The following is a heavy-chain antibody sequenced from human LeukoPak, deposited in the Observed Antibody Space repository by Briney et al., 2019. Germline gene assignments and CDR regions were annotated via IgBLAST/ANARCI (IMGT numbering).Heavy chain of an antibody. CDR3: ARDVSWITIFGVADAFDI. CDR2: ISAYNGNT. J-gene: IGHJ3*02. D-gene: IGHD3-3*01. Sequence: GASVKVSCKASGYTFTNYDINWVRQAPGQGLEWMGWISAYNGNTNYAQKLQGRVTMTTDTSTSTAYMELRSLRSDDTAVYYCARDVSWITIFGVADAFDIWGQGTMVTVSS. CDR1: GYTFTNYD. V-gene: IGHV1-18*01.